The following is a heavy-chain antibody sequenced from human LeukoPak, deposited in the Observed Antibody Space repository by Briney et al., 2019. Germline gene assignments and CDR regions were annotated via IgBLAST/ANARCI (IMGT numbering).Heavy chain of an antibody. V-gene: IGHV1-69*04. D-gene: IGHD3-9*01. CDR1: GYTFTSYG. CDR2: IIPILGIA. Sequence: GASVKVSCKASGYTFTSYGISWVRQAPGQGLEWMGRIIPILGIANYAQKFQGRVTITADKSTSTAYMELSSLRSEDTAVYYCAGPNTPGDYDILTGYYKPFDYWGQGTLVTVSS. CDR3: AGPNTPGDYDILTGYYKPFDY. J-gene: IGHJ4*02.